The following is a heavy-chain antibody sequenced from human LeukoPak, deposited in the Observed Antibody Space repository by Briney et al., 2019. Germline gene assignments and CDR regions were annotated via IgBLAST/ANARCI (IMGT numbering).Heavy chain of an antibody. CDR1: GFTFSSYG. CDR2: ISYDGSNK. Sequence: PGRSLRLSCAASGFTFSSYGMHWVRQAPGKGLEWVAVISYDGSNKYYADSVKGRFTISRDNSKNTLYLQMNSLRAEDTAAYYCAKDIAAAGPYYYYYGMGVWGQGTTVTVSS. CDR3: AKDIAAAGPYYYYYGMGV. J-gene: IGHJ6*02. V-gene: IGHV3-30*18. D-gene: IGHD6-13*01.